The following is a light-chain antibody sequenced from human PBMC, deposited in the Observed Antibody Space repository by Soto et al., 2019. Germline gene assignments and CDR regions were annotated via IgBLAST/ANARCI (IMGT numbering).Light chain of an antibody. V-gene: IGLV1-36*01. J-gene: IGLJ3*02. CDR1: NSNIGNNA. CDR2: YDD. CDR3: AAWDDSLSGPL. Sequence: QSVLTQPPSVSAAPGQRVTISCSGSNSNIGNNAVNWYQQLPGKAPKLLIHYDDRVPSGVSDRFSGSKSGTSASLAISALQSEDEADYYSAAWDDSLSGPLFGGGTKLTVL.